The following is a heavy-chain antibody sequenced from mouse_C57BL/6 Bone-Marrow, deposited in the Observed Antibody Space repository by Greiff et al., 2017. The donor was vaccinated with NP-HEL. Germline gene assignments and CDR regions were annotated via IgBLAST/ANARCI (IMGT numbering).Heavy chain of an antibody. J-gene: IGHJ3*01. CDR2: IWSGGST. D-gene: IGHD1-1*01. Sequence: VQLVESGPGLVQPSQSLSITCTVSGFSLTSYGVHWVRQSPGKGLEWLGVIWSGGSTDYNAAFISRLSISKDNSKSQVFFKMNSLQADDTAIYYCARNYYYGSSSFAYWGQGTLVTVSA. CDR1: GFSLTSYG. V-gene: IGHV2-2*01. CDR3: ARNYYYGSSSFAY.